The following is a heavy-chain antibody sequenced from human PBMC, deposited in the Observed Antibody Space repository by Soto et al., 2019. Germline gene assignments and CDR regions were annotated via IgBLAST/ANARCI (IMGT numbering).Heavy chain of an antibody. Sequence: SETLSLTCSVSGAYVSSAGYSWSWIRQPPGKGLEWIGYVYQSGRTYGSVTTSYNPSLKSRVTISVDRSTNQFSLKLISVTAADTAVYFCARERYYGMDVWGQGTTVTVSS. CDR2: VYQSGRT. CDR3: ARERYYGMDV. J-gene: IGHJ6*02. V-gene: IGHV4-30-4*07. CDR1: GAYVSSAGYS.